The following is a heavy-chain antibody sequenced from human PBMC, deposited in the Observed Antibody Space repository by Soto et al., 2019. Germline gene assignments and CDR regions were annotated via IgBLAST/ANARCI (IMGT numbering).Heavy chain of an antibody. D-gene: IGHD2-2*01. CDR3: AGVPAAKRYYYYYGMDV. V-gene: IGHV1-69*13. J-gene: IGHJ6*02. Sequence: SVKVSCKASGGTFSSYAISRVRQAPGQGLEWMGGIIPIFGTANYAQKFQGRVTITADESTSTAYMELSSLRSEDTAVYYCAGVPAAKRYYYYYGMDVWGQGTTVTVSS. CDR2: IIPIFGTA. CDR1: GGTFSSYA.